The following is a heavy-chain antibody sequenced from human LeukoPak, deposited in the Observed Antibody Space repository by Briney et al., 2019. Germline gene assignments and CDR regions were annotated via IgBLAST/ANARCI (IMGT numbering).Heavy chain of an antibody. CDR1: GGTFTSYA. V-gene: IGHV1-69*04. D-gene: IGHD2-15*01. CDR2: IIPILGIA. Sequence: GASVKVSCKASGGTFTSYAISWVRQAPGQGLEWMGRIIPILGIANYAQKFQGRVTITADKSTSTAYMELSSLRSEDTAVYYCATLTATHCYYYYGMDVWGQGTTVTVSS. CDR3: ATLTATHCYYYYGMDV. J-gene: IGHJ6*02.